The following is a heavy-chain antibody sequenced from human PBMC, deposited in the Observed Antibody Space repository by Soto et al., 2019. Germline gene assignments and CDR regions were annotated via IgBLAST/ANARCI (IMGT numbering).Heavy chain of an antibody. D-gene: IGHD1-7*01. CDR3: ARDYWNYRHNNWFDP. CDR1: GGSISSGGYY. V-gene: IGHV4-31*03. J-gene: IGHJ5*02. CDR2: IYYSGST. Sequence: QVQLQESGPGLVKPSQTLSLTCTVSGGSISSGGYYWSWIRQHPGKGLEWIGYIYYSGSTYYNPSLKSRVTISVDTAKNQFSLKLSSVTAADTAVYYCARDYWNYRHNNWFDPWGQGTLVTVSS.